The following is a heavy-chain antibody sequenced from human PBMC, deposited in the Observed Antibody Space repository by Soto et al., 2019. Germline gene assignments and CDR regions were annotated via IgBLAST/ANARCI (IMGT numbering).Heavy chain of an antibody. Sequence: WGSLRLSCTASGFSFSSNWMSWVRQAPGKGPEWVANINQDGSEKYCADSVKGRFTISRDNAKNSLYLQMDSLRVEDTALYYCFNVAFGYWGRGTQVTVSS. J-gene: IGHJ4*02. CDR2: INQDGSEK. CDR1: GFSFSSNW. V-gene: IGHV3-7*01. CDR3: FNVAFGY.